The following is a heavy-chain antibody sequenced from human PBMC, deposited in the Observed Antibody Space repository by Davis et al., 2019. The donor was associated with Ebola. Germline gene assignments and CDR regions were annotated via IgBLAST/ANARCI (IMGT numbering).Heavy chain of an antibody. CDR1: GYTFTSYY. CDR2: INPSGGST. V-gene: IGHV1-46*01. Sequence: ASVKVSCKASGYTFTSYYMHWVRQAPGQGLEWMGIINPSGGSTSYAQKFQGRVTMTRDTSTSTVYMELSSLRSEDTAVYYCATPQAITMVRGVISFPGGLDYWGQGTLVTVSS. J-gene: IGHJ4*02. D-gene: IGHD3-10*01. CDR3: ATPQAITMVRGVISFPGGLDY.